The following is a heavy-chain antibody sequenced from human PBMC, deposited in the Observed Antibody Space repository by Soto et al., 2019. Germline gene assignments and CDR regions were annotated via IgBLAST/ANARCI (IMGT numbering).Heavy chain of an antibody. Sequence: TSETLSLTCAVSGYSIRSGYFWGWIRQPPGKGLEWIGSMYHSGITYYNLSLKSQVTISVDTSKNQLSLKLSSATAADTAVYYCARSMYSTSAQLYYGMDVWGQGTTVTVSS. CDR2: MYHSGIT. CDR3: ARSMYSTSAQLYYGMDV. D-gene: IGHD6-6*01. CDR1: GYSIRSGYF. V-gene: IGHV4-38-2*01. J-gene: IGHJ6*02.